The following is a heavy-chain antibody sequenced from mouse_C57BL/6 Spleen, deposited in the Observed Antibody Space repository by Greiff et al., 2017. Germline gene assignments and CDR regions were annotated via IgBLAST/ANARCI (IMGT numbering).Heavy chain of an antibody. J-gene: IGHJ4*01. CDR1: GYTFTSYW. CDR2: IYPGSGST. D-gene: IGHD2-4*01. V-gene: IGHV1-55*01. CDR3: ARRAIYYDYDVY. Sequence: QVQLQQPGAELVKPGASVKMSCKASGYTFTSYWITWVKQRPGQVLEWIGDIYPGSGSTNYNEKFKSKATLTVDTSSSTAYMQLSSLTSEDSAVYYCARRAIYYDYDVYWGQGTSVTVSS.